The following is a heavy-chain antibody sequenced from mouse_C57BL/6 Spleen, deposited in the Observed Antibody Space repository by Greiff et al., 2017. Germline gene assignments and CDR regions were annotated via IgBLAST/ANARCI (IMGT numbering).Heavy chain of an antibody. J-gene: IGHJ4*01. CDR3: ARPYYYGSSHYYAMDY. CDR1: GYSITSGYD. CDR2: ISYSGST. Sequence: EVQLQQSGPGMVKPSQSLSLTCTVTGYSITSGYDWHWIRHFPGNKLEWMGYISYSGSTNYNPSLKSRISITHDTSKNHFFLKLNSVTTEDTATYYCARPYYYGSSHYYAMDYWGQGTSVTVSS. V-gene: IGHV3-1*01. D-gene: IGHD1-1*01.